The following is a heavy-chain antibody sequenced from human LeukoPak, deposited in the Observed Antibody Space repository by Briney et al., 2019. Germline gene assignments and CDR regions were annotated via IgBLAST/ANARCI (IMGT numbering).Heavy chain of an antibody. CDR3: ARDGNDYSNYAH. CDR1: GFTVSSNY. V-gene: IGHV3-7*01. Sequence: GGSLRLSCAASGFTVSSNYMSWVRQAPGEGLEWVANIKQDGSEKYYVDSVKGRFTISRDNAKNSLYLQMDSLRAEDTAVYYCARDGNDYSNYAHWGQGTLVTVSS. CDR2: IKQDGSEK. D-gene: IGHD4-11*01. J-gene: IGHJ4*02.